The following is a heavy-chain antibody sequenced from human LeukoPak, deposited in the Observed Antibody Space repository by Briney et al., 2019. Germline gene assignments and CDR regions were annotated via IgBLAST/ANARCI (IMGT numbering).Heavy chain of an antibody. Sequence: ASVTVSFKASGYTFTIYGISWVRQAPGQGVEWMGWISAYNGNTNYAQKLQGRVTMTTDTSTSTAYMELRSLRSDDTAVYYCARDPRGYSGYTMDYWGQGPLVTVSS. J-gene: IGHJ4*02. D-gene: IGHD5-12*01. CDR3: ARDPRGYSGYTMDY. V-gene: IGHV1-18*01. CDR2: ISAYNGNT. CDR1: GYTFTIYG.